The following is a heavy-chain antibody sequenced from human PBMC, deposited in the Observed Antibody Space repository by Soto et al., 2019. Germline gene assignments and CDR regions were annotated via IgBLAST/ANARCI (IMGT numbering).Heavy chain of an antibody. CDR2: ICPGNSDT. V-gene: IGHV5-51*01. CDR1: GYSFTSYW. J-gene: IGHJ4*02. Sequence: GEALKISWEGSGYSFTSYWIGWVRQMPGKGLEWMGIICPGNSDTTYSPSFQGQVTISAAKSISTAYLQWSSLKASATAMYYCARLTELYYFDYWGQGTLVTVSS. CDR3: ARLTELYYFDY. D-gene: IGHD2-15*01.